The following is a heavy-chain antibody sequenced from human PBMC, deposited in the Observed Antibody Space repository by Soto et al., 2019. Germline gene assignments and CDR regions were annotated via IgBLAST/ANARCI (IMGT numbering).Heavy chain of an antibody. Sequence: EVQLVESGGGLVKPGGSLRLSCAASGFTFSSYSMNWVRQAPGKGLEWVSSISSSSSYIYYADSVKGRFTISRDNAKDSLYLQMNSLRAGDTAVYYCAREDCSSTSCYTGGMDVWGQGTTVTVSS. CDR3: AREDCSSTSCYTGGMDV. J-gene: IGHJ6*02. CDR1: GFTFSSYS. D-gene: IGHD2-2*02. V-gene: IGHV3-21*01. CDR2: ISSSSSYI.